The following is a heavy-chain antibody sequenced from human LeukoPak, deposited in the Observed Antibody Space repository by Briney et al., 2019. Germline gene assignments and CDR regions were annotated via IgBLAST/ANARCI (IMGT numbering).Heavy chain of an antibody. CDR3: ARVYYYVRSGSINWFDP. V-gene: IGHV1-2*06. D-gene: IGHD3-22*01. CDR1: GYTFTGYY. J-gene: IGHJ5*02. Sequence: ASVKVSCKASGYTFTGYYMHWVRQAPGQGLEWMGRISAYNGGTNYAQKFQGRVTMTTDTSTSTAYMELRRLRSDDTAVYYCARVYYYVRSGSINWFDPWGQGNLVTVSS. CDR2: ISAYNGGT.